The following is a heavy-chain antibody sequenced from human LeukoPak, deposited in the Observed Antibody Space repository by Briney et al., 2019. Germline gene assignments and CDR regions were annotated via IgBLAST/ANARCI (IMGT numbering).Heavy chain of an antibody. CDR3: ARDLVSGTMGY. CDR2: ISSSSYI. Sequence: GGSLRLSCAASGFTFSSYSMNWVRQAPGKGLEWVSSISSSSYIYYADSVKGRFTISRDNAKNSLYLQMNNLRAEGTAVYYCARDLVSGTMGYWGQGTLVTVSS. V-gene: IGHV3-21*01. J-gene: IGHJ4*02. CDR1: GFTFSSYS. D-gene: IGHD3-10*01.